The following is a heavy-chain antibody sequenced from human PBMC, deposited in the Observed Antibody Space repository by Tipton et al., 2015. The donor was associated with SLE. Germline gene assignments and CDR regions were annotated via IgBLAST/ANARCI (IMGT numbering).Heavy chain of an antibody. CDR2: ISSSGSTI. CDR3: ARDQGVAGTYYFDY. CDR1: GFTFSSYE. Sequence: SLRLSCAASGFTFSSYEMNWVRQAPGKGLEWVSYISSSGSTIYYADSVKGRFTISRDNAKNSLYLQMNSLRAEDTAVYYCARDQGVAGTYYFDYWGQGTLVTVSS. D-gene: IGHD6-19*01. V-gene: IGHV3-48*03. J-gene: IGHJ4*02.